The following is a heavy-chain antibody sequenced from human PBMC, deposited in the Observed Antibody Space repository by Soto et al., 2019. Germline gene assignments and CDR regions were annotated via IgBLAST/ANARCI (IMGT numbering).Heavy chain of an antibody. J-gene: IGHJ5*02. CDR1: GWAFRGYY. D-gene: IGHD2-15*01. CDR2: INDSGST. CDR3: ARERGRYCSGESCYPFGP. V-gene: IGHV4-34*01. Sequence: SGTLSLTFAVYGWAFRGYYWSWIRPPPGKGLEWLGEINDSGSTNYNPSLKSRITISLDTSKKEISLRLSSVTAADTAVYYCARERGRYCSGESCYPFGPWGQGALVTVSS.